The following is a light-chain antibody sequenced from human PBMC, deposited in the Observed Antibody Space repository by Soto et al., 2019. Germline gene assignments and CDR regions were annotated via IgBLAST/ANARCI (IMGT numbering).Light chain of an antibody. CDR3: QQSKNWPQGT. CDR2: GAS. V-gene: IGKV3-15*01. Sequence: EIVMTQSPATLSVSPGERATLSCRAIQSVSSNLSWYQQKPGHAPRLLIYGASTRATGIPARFSGSGSGTDFTLNISSLQSEDFAVYYCQQSKNWPQGTFGQGTQVEIK. J-gene: IGKJ1*01. CDR1: QSVSSN.